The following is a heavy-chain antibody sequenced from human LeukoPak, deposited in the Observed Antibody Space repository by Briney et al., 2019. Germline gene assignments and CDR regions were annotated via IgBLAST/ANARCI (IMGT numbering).Heavy chain of an antibody. V-gene: IGHV3-9*01. D-gene: IGHD6-13*01. CDR1: GFTFDDYA. CDR3: AKDGIAAAVPGDWFDP. Sequence: GRSLRLSCAASGFTFDDYAMHWVRQAPGKGLEWVSGISWNSGSIGYADSVKGRFTISRDNAKNSLYLQMNSLRAEDTALYYCAKDGIAAAVPGDWFDPWGQGTLVTVSS. J-gene: IGHJ5*02. CDR2: ISWNSGSI.